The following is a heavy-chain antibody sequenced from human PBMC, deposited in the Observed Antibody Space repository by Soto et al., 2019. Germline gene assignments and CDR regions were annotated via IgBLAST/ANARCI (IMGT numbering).Heavy chain of an antibody. D-gene: IGHD6-13*01. CDR2: MNNDGSYI. J-gene: IGHJ3*02. CDR3: VRGGYMHACDI. Sequence: EVQLVESGGGLVQPGGSLRLSCAASGFTFSSYWMYWVRQAPGKGLEWVSHMNNDGSYIIYAESVKGRFTFSRDNAKNTLYRQMNRLRAENTAVYYCVRGGYMHACDIWGQGTMVTVSS. V-gene: IGHV3-74*01. CDR1: GFTFSSYW.